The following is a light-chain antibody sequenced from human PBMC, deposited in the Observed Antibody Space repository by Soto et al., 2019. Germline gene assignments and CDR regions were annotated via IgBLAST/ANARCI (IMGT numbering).Light chain of an antibody. J-gene: IGKJ4*01. Sequence: DIQLIQSPATLSASVGDRITITCRASENIFKFLAWYQQRSGSAPNLLIYAASDLESGVPSRFSGSGSGTEFTLTIDNLQPDDSSTYYCHHYNTPSVTCGGGPKVDVK. CDR3: HHYNTPSVT. V-gene: IGKV1-5*01. CDR2: AAS. CDR1: ENIFKF.